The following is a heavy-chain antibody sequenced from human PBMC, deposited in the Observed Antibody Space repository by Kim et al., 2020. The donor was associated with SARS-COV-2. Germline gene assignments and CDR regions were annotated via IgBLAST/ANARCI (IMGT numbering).Heavy chain of an antibody. Sequence: KSRVTISVDTSKNQFSLKLSSVTAADTAVYYCARDLRQDPLGGESDGFDIWGQGTMVTVSS. D-gene: IGHD3-16*01. CDR3: ARDLRQDPLGGESDGFDI. V-gene: IGHV4-31*02. J-gene: IGHJ3*02.